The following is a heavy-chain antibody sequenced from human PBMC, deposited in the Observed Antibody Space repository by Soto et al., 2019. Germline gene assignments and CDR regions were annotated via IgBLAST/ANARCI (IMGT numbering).Heavy chain of an antibody. CDR2: IYYSGST. Sequence: KTSETLSLTCTVSGGSISSYYWSWIRQPPGKGLEWIGYIYYSGSTNYNPSLKSRVTISVDTSKNQFSLKLSSVTAADTAVYYCARVGYNWNDVEAFDIWGQGTMVTVSS. V-gene: IGHV4-59*01. D-gene: IGHD1-20*01. CDR1: GGSISSYY. J-gene: IGHJ3*02. CDR3: ARVGYNWNDVEAFDI.